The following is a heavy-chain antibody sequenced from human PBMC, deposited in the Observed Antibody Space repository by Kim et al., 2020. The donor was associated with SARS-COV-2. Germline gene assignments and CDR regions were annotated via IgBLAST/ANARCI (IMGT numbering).Heavy chain of an antibody. D-gene: IGHD3-22*01. CDR3: ARGMGDYYDSSGWGAFDI. V-gene: IGHV1-69*13. Sequence: SVKVSCKASGGTFSSYAISWVRQAPGQGLEWMGGIIPIFGTANYAQKFQGRVTITADESTSTAYMELSSLRSEDTAVYYCARGMGDYYDSSGWGAFDIWGQGTMVTVSS. CDR2: IIPIFGTA. CDR1: GGTFSSYA. J-gene: IGHJ3*02.